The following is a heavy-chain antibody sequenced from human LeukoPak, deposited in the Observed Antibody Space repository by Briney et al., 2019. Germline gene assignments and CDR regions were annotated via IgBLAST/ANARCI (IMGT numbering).Heavy chain of an antibody. Sequence: SETLSLTCTVSGGSISSSSYYWGWIRQPPGKGLEWIGSIYYSGSTYYNPSLKSRVTISVDTSQNQFSLKLSSVTAADTAVYYCARAVDSSGYYPPAFDYWGQGTLVTVSS. D-gene: IGHD3-22*01. J-gene: IGHJ4*02. CDR3: ARAVDSSGYYPPAFDY. V-gene: IGHV4-39*07. CDR1: GGSISSSSYY. CDR2: IYYSGST.